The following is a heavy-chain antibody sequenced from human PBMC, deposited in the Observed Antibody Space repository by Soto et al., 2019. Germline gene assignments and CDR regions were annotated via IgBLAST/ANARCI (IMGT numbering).Heavy chain of an antibody. CDR2: INHSGST. D-gene: IGHD2-15*01. V-gene: IGHV4-34*01. CDR3: ARGRVVVVAARHYNWFDP. CDR1: GGSISSYY. Sequence: SETLSLTCTVSGGSISSYYWSWIRQPPGKGLEWIGEINHSGSTNYNPSLKSRVTISVDTSKNQFSLKLSSVTAADTAVYYCARGRVVVVAARHYNWFDPWGQGTLVTVSS. J-gene: IGHJ5*02.